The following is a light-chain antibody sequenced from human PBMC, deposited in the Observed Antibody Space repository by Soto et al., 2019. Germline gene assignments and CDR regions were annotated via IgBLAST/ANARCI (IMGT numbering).Light chain of an antibody. CDR3: SSYTSSSTLV. CDR2: DVS. V-gene: IGLV2-18*02. J-gene: IGLJ2*01. CDR1: SSDVGSYNR. Sequence: QSVLTQPPSVSGSPGQSVSISCTGTSSDVGSYNRVSWYQQPPGTAPKLMIYDVSNRPSGVPDRFSGSKSGNTASLTISGLQADDEADYYCSSYTSSSTLVFGGGTKVTVL.